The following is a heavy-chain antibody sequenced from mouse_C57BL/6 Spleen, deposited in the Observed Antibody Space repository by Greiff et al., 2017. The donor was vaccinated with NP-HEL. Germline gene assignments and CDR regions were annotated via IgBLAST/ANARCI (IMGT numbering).Heavy chain of an antibody. J-gene: IGHJ1*03. D-gene: IGHD1-1*01. CDR3: ARDEDYYGSTPHWYFDV. CDR2: ISDGGSYT. V-gene: IGHV5-4*01. CDR1: GFTFSSYA. Sequence: EVHLVESGGGLVKPGGSLKLSCAASGFTFSSYAMSWVRQTPEKRLEWVATISDGGSYTYYPDNVKGRFTISRDNAKNNLYLQMSHLKSEDTAMYYCARDEDYYGSTPHWYFDVWGTGTTVTVSS.